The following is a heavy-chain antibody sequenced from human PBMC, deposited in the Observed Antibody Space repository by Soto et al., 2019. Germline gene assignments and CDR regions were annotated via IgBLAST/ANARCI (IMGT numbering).Heavy chain of an antibody. Sequence: PSETLSLTCAVYGGSFSGYYWSWIRQPPGKGLEWIGEINHSGSTNYNPSLKSRVTMSVDTSKNQFSLKLSSVTAADTAVYYCARDGYCSGGTCYPTKFDYWGQGTLVTVSS. V-gene: IGHV4-34*01. CDR3: ARDGYCSGGTCYPTKFDY. D-gene: IGHD2-15*01. CDR2: INHSGST. J-gene: IGHJ4*02. CDR1: GGSFSGYY.